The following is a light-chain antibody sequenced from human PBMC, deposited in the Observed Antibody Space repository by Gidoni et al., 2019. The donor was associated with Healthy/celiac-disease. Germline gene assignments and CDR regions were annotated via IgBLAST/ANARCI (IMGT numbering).Light chain of an antibody. V-gene: IGKV1-5*01. J-gene: IGKJ1*01. CDR2: DAS. CDR3: QQYNSYSPVT. Sequence: DIQMTQSPSTLSASVGDRVTITCRASQSISSWLAWYQQKPGKAPKLLIYDASSLESGVPSRFSSSGSGTEFTLTISSLQPDDFAAYYCQQYNSYSPVTFGQGTKVEIK. CDR1: QSISSW.